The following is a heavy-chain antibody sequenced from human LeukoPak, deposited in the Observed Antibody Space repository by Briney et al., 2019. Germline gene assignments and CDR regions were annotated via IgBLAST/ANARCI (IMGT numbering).Heavy chain of an antibody. CDR1: RFTLMSHR. V-gene: IGHV3-7*01. J-gene: IGHJ2*01. CDR3: ARKDLEAYWYFDL. Sequence: GGALRHSRAASRFTLMSHRMNSVRQAPGKGVGSVSHIREDGSETYNVDSVRGGFTISRDNAKNSLILQMDRLSVDDAAVYYCARKDLEAYWYFDLWGRGTLVTVSS. D-gene: IGHD3-16*01. CDR2: IREDGSET.